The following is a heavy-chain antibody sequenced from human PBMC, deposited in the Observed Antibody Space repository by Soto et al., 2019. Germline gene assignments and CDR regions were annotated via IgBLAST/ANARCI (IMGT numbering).Heavy chain of an antibody. J-gene: IGHJ6*03. CDR2: INTNRGGT. CDR3: ARDVTRTPSGTDGVCYSHYYYLGV. V-gene: IGHV1-2*02. CDR1: GYTFTDYY. D-gene: IGHD2-8*01. Sequence: GASVKVSSKASGYTFTDYYAHWVGQAPGQGLGWMGWINTNRGGTKPSQNSQGRVHVSRDRSISTAYMDLSTVRTDDTAVDYCARDVTRTPSGTDGVCYSHYYYLGVWGQGTMVTVSS.